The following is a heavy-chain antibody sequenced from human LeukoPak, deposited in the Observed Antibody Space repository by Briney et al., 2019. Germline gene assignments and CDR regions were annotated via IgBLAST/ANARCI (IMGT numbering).Heavy chain of an antibody. Sequence: SETLSLTCAVYGGSFSGYYWSWIRQPPGKGLEWIGYIYYSGSTYYNPSLKSRVTISVDTSKNQFSLKLSSVTAADTAVYYCAREGRITQNWFDPWGQGTLVTVSS. CDR2: IYYSGST. CDR3: AREGRITQNWFDP. V-gene: IGHV4-34*09. CDR1: GGSFSGYY. J-gene: IGHJ5*02. D-gene: IGHD3-10*01.